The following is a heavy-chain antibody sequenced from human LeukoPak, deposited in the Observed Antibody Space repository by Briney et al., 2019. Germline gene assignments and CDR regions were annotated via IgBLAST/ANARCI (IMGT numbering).Heavy chain of an antibody. CDR3: ARGSTGYGYEEWH. D-gene: IGHD5-18*01. J-gene: IGHJ4*02. CDR1: GFTFSRFW. CDR2: IKQDGSEK. Sequence: GGSLRLSCAASGFTFSRFWMSWVRQAPGKGLEWVANIKQDGSEKNYVDSVKGRFTISRDNAKNSVCLQMNSLRAEDTALYYCARGSTGYGYEEWHWGQGTLVTVSS. V-gene: IGHV3-7*01.